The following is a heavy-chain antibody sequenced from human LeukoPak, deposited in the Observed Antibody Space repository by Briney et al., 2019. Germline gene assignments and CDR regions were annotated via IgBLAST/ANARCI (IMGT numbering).Heavy chain of an antibody. CDR3: ARDRSTTVRFLQYY. CDR1: GFTFSSYG. J-gene: IGHJ4*02. CDR2: ISYDGSNK. V-gene: IGHV3-30*03. D-gene: IGHD3-3*01. Sequence: GGSLRLSCAASGFTFSSYGMHWVRQAPGKGLEWVAVISYDGSNKYYADSVKGRFTISRDNSKNTLYLQMNSLRAEDTAVYYCARDRSTTVRFLQYYWGQGTLVTVSA.